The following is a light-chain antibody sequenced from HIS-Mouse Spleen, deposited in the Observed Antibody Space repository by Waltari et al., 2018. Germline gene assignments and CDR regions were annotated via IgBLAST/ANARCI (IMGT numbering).Light chain of an antibody. CDR3: AAWDDSLSGPV. CDR1: SSNLGINY. CDR2: RNN. Sequence: QSVLTQPPSASGTPGQRVTIPCSGSSSNLGINYVYWYQQLPGTAPKLLIYRNNQRPSGVPDRFSGSKSGTSASLAISGLRSEDEADYYCAAWDDSLSGPVFGGGTKLTVL. J-gene: IGLJ3*02. V-gene: IGLV1-47*01.